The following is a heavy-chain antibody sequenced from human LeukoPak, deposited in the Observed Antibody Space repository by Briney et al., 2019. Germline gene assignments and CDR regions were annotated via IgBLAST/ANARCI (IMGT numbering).Heavy chain of an antibody. V-gene: IGHV3-66*04. Sequence: GGSLRLSCAASGFTVSSKYTSWVRQAPGKGLEWVSVIYSGGTTYYADSVKGRFTISRDEPKNTLYLQMNSLRAEDTAVYYCARHFGVVTKGVYYYYYGMDVWGQGTTVTVSS. CDR1: GFTVSSKY. CDR3: ARHFGVVTKGVYYYYYGMDV. CDR2: IYSGGTT. D-gene: IGHD3-3*01. J-gene: IGHJ6*02.